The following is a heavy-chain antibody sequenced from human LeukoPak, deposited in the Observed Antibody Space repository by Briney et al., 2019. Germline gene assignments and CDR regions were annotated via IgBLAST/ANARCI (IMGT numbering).Heavy chain of an antibody. CDR1: GGSFSGYY. Sequence: PSETLSLTCAVYGGSFSGYYWSWIRQPPGKGLEWIGGINHSGSTNYNPSLKSRVTISVDTSKNQFSLKLSSVTAADTAVYYCARFKNRNYYYYMDVWGKGTTVTVSS. CDR2: INHSGST. D-gene: IGHD1-14*01. J-gene: IGHJ6*03. CDR3: ARFKNRNYYYYMDV. V-gene: IGHV4-34*01.